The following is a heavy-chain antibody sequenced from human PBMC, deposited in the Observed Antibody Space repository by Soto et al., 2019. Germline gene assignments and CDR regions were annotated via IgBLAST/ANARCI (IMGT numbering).Heavy chain of an antibody. V-gene: IGHV1-69*08. D-gene: IGHD6-13*01. J-gene: IGHJ4*02. Sequence: QVQLVQSGAEVKKPGSSVKVSCKAYGGTFSSYTISWVRQAPGQGLEWMGRIIPILGIANYAQKFQGRVTITADKSTSTAYMELSSLRSEDTAVYYCARDHRIRIAAADPFDYWGQGTLVTVSS. CDR1: GGTFSSYT. CDR2: IIPILGIA. CDR3: ARDHRIRIAAADPFDY.